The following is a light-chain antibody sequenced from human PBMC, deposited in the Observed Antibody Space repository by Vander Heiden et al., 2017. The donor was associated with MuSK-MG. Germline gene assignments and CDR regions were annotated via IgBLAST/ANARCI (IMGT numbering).Light chain of an antibody. CDR3: QQGYTTPLT. CDR2: SAS. Sequence: DIQLTQSPSSLSASVGDRVTITCRASQTILNYLNWYQQSTGKAPKLLIYSASTLQSGTPPRFSGSGSGTDFTLVISSLQPEDFATYYCQQGYTTPLTFGGGTKIETK. J-gene: IGKJ4*01. CDR1: QTILNY. V-gene: IGKV1-39*01.